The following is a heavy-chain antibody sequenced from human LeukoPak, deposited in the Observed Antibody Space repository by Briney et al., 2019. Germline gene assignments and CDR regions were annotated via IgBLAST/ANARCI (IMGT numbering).Heavy chain of an antibody. CDR3: ARGSAVTTGGGDY. CDR2: MNPNSGNI. V-gene: IGHV1-8*01. J-gene: IGHJ4*02. CDR1: GYTFTSYD. D-gene: IGHD4-17*01. Sequence: ASVKVSCKAFGYTFTSYDINWVRQATGQGLEWMGWMNPNSGNIGYAQKLQGRVTMTTNTSISTAYMELSSLRSEDTAVYYCARGSAVTTGGGDYWGQGTLVTVSS.